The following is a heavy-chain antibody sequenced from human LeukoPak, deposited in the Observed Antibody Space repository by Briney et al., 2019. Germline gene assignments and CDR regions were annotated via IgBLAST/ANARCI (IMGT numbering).Heavy chain of an antibody. Sequence: PSETLSLTCSVSGGSISSGSYYWGWIRQPPGKGLEWIGTIYYSGSTYYNPSLKSRVTISVDTSKNQFSLKLSSVTAADTAVYYCAREKRGVITMVRRAVAFDIWGQGTMVTVSS. CDR1: GGSISSGSYY. CDR3: AREKRGVITMVRRAVAFDI. CDR2: IYYSGST. J-gene: IGHJ3*02. V-gene: IGHV4-39*07. D-gene: IGHD3-10*01.